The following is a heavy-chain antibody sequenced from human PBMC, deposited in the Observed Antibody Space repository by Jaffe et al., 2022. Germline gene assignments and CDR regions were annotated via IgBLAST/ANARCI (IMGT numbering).Heavy chain of an antibody. D-gene: IGHD2-15*01. CDR2: ISSSSSYI. V-gene: IGHV3-21*01. CDR1: GFTFSSYS. CDR3: APRFWVAATPGFDY. Sequence: EVQLVESGGGLVKPGGSLRLSCAASGFTFSSYSMNWVRQAPGKGLEWVSSISSSSSYIYYADSVKGRFTISRDNAKNSLYLQMNSLRAEDTAVYYCAPRFWVAATPGFDYWGQGTLVTVSS. J-gene: IGHJ4*02.